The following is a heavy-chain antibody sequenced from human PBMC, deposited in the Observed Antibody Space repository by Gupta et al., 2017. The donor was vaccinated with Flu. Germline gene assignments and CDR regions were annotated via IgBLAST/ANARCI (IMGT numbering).Heavy chain of an antibody. J-gene: IGHJ4*02. D-gene: IGHD3-22*01. CDR1: GASISSFGHY. CDR2: IYYTGST. CDR3: ARDVYDSSGYYYGDY. V-gene: IGHV4-31*03. Sequence: QVQLQESGLGLVKPSETLSLTCTVSGASISSFGHYWSWIRQHPGKGLEWIVYIYYTGSTYYNPSLKSRVMLSVDTFRNQISLRLSSVTAADTAVYYCARDVYDSSGYYYGDYWGQGTLVTVSS.